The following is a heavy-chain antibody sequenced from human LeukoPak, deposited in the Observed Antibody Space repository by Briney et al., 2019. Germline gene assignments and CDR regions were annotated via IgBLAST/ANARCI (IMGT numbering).Heavy chain of an antibody. CDR2: IIPIFGTA. D-gene: IGHD1-1*01. V-gene: IGHV1-69*05. J-gene: IGHJ6*03. CDR3: ASRELESGWHYHYYVDV. Sequence: ASVKVSCKASGGTFNNHAISWVRQAPGQGLEWMGGIIPIFGTADYAQKVQGRVTITTDESTSTAYMELSSLRSEDTAVYYCASRELESGWHYHYYVDVWGKGTTVTVSS. CDR1: GGTFNNHA.